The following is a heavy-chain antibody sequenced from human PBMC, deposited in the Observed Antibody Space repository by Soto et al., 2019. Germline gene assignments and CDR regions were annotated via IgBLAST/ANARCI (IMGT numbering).Heavy chain of an antibody. J-gene: IGHJ5*02. CDR3: ARVLSCSGGSCNWFDP. Sequence: QVQLVQSGAEVKKPGSSVKVSCKASGGTFSSYTISWVRQAPGQGLEWMGRIIPILGIANYAQKFHGRVTITADKSTSTAYMELSSLRSEDTAVYYCARVLSCSGGSCNWFDPWGQGTLVTVSS. CDR1: GGTFSSYT. CDR2: IIPILGIA. V-gene: IGHV1-69*02. D-gene: IGHD2-15*01.